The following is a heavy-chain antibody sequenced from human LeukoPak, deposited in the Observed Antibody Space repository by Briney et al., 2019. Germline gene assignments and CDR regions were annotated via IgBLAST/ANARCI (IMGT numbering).Heavy chain of an antibody. V-gene: IGHV3-53*01. CDR3: AASTQGVSLPIDY. CDR2: IYSGGST. Sequence: GGSLRLSCAASGFTVSSNYMSWVRQAPGKGLEWVSVIYSGGSTYYADSVKGRFTISRDNSKNTLYLQMNSLRSEDTAVYYCAASTQGVSLPIDYWGQGTLVTVSS. CDR1: GFTVSSNY. D-gene: IGHD2/OR15-2a*01. J-gene: IGHJ4*02.